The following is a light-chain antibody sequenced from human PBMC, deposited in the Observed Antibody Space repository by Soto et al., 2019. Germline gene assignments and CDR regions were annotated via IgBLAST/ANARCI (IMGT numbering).Light chain of an antibody. J-gene: IGKJ2*01. CDR3: QQSYNTPRT. CDR2: AAS. V-gene: IGKV1-39*01. CDR1: QSISSY. Sequence: DIQMTQSTSSLSASVGDRVTITCRASQSISSYLNWYQQKPGKAPKLLIYAASSLQSGVPSRFSGSGSGTDFTLTISSLQPEDFATYYCQQSYNTPRTFGQGTKLEIK.